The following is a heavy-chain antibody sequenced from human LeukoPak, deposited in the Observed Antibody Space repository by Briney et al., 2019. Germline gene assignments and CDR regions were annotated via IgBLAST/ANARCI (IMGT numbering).Heavy chain of an antibody. J-gene: IGHJ1*01. V-gene: IGHV4-4*07. CDR3: ARDGTSSSWYVYFQH. CDR2: IYTSGST. D-gene: IGHD6-13*01. Sequence: PSETLSLTCTVSGGSISSYYRSWIRQPAGKGLEWIGRIYTSGSTNYNPSLKSRVTMSVDTSKNQFSLKLSSVTAADTAVYYCARDGTSSSWYVYFQHWGQGTLVTVSS. CDR1: GGSISSYY.